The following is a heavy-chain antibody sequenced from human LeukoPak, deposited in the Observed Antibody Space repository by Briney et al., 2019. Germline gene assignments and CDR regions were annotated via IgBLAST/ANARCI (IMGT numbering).Heavy chain of an antibody. CDR1: GGSIGNYY. CDR2: IYYTGST. CDR3: ARVRSGWYPFDY. D-gene: IGHD6-19*01. V-gene: IGHV4-59*01. J-gene: IGHJ4*02. Sequence: PSETLSLTCTVSGGSIGNYYWSWIRQPPGRGLEWIGYIYYTGSTNYNPSLKSRVTISVDTSKNQFSLKLSSVTAADTAVYYCARVRSGWYPFDYWGQGTLVTVSS.